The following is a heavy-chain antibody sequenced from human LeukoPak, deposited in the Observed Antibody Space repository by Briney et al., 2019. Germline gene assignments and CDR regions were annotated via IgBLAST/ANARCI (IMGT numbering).Heavy chain of an antibody. CDR2: IIPIFGTA. D-gene: IGHD6-6*01. Sequence: SVKVSCKASGGTFSSYAISWVRQAPGQGLEWMGGIIPIFGTANYAQKFQGRVTITTDESTSTAYMELSSLRSEDTAVYYCARSEEAARPRYYYYYYMDVWGKGTTVTVSS. CDR1: GGTFSSYA. J-gene: IGHJ6*03. V-gene: IGHV1-69*05. CDR3: ARSEEAARPRYYYYYYMDV.